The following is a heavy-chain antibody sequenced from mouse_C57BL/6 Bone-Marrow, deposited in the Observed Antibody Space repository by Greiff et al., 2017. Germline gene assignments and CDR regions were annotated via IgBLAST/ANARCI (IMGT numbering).Heavy chain of an antibody. J-gene: IGHJ2*01. D-gene: IGHD2-3*01. Sequence: EVMLVESGAELVRPGASVKLSCTASGFNIKDDYMHWVKQRPEQGLEWIGWIDPENGDTEYASKFQGKATITADTSSNTAYLQLSSLTSEDTAVYYCTSRWDYWGQGTTLTVSS. CDR2: IDPENGDT. CDR3: TSRWDY. V-gene: IGHV14-4*01. CDR1: GFNIKDDY.